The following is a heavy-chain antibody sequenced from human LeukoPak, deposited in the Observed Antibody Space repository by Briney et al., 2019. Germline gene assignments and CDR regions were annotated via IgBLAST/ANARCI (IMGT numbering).Heavy chain of an antibody. CDR3: ARDRAPAIGPQPAYYYYYMDV. Sequence: SVRVSCKASGGTFSNYAISWVRQAPGQGLEWMGGIIPMFGPASSAQKFQGRVTITTDDSTSTVYMELSSLTSEDTAVYYCARDRAPAIGPQPAYYYYYMDVWGKGTTVTVSS. CDR1: GGTFSNYA. J-gene: IGHJ6*03. V-gene: IGHV1-69*05. D-gene: IGHD2-21*02. CDR2: IIPMFGPA.